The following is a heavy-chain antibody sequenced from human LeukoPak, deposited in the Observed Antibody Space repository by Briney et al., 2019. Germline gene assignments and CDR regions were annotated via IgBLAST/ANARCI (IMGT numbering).Heavy chain of an antibody. J-gene: IGHJ4*02. CDR2: IYYSGST. V-gene: IGHV4-59*01. CDR3: ARLQTYSSSRHFDY. CDR1: GGSISSYY. D-gene: IGHD6-13*01. Sequence: SETLSLTCTVSGGSISSYYWSWIRQPPGKGLVWIGYIYYSGSTNYNPSLKSRVTISVDTSKNQFSLKLSSVTAADTAVYYCARLQTYSSSRHFDYWGQGTLVTVSS.